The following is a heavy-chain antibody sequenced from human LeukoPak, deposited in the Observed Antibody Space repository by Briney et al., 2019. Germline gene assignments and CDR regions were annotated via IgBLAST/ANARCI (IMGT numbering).Heavy chain of an antibody. D-gene: IGHD3-22*01. CDR1: GYSFTSYW. V-gene: IGHV5-51*01. CDR2: IYPGDSDT. Sequence: GESLKISFKGSGYSFTSYWIGWVRQMPGKGLAWMGIIYPGDSDTRYSPSFQGQVTISADKSISTAYLQWSSLKASDTAMYYCARPYYDSSGNNWFDPWGQGTLVTVSS. J-gene: IGHJ5*02. CDR3: ARPYYDSSGNNWFDP.